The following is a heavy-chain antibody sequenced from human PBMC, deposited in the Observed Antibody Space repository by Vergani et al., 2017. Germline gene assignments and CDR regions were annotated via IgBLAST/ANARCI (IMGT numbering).Heavy chain of an antibody. D-gene: IGHD3-3*01. J-gene: IGHJ6*02. CDR3: ASRDITIFGVVIIRGYYYYGMDV. V-gene: IGHV1-69*13. CDR1: GYTFISHD. CDR2: IIPIFGTA. Sequence: QVQLVQSGAEVKKPGASVKVSCKASGYTFISHDINWVRQAPGQGLEWMGGIIPIFGTANYAQKFQGRVTITADESTSTAYMELSSLRSEDTAVYYCASRDITIFGVVIIRGYYYYGMDVWGQGTTVTVSS.